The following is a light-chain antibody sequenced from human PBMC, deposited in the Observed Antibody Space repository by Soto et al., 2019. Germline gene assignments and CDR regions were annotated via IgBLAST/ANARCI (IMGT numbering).Light chain of an antibody. CDR3: QQRSTTWT. J-gene: IGKJ1*01. V-gene: IGKV3-11*01. CDR2: DAS. CDR1: QSVSSY. Sequence: EIVLTQSPATLSLSPGERATLSCRASQSVSSYLAWYQQKPGQAPRLLIYDASNRATGIPARFSGSGSGTDFTLTISSLEPEDFVVYYCQQRSTTWTLGQGTKVEIK.